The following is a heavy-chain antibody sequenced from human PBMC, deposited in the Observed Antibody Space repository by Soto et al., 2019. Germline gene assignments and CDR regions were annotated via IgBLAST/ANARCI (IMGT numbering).Heavy chain of an antibody. D-gene: IGHD3-3*01. Sequence: SLKVSCKASGYTFTGYYMHWVRQAPGQGLEWMGWINPNSGGTNYAQKFQGRVTMTRDTSISTAYMELSRLRSDDTAVYYCARAPVDTIFGVVIYYGMDVWGQGTTVTVS. CDR1: GYTFTGYY. CDR2: INPNSGGT. V-gene: IGHV1-2*02. J-gene: IGHJ6*02. CDR3: ARAPVDTIFGVVIYYGMDV.